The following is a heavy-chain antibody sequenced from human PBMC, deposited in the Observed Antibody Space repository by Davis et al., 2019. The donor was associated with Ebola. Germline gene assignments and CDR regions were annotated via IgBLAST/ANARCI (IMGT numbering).Heavy chain of an antibody. CDR1: GVSMSTSTYY. D-gene: IGHD6-19*01. J-gene: IGHJ3*01. CDR2: INYRGAT. Sequence: MPSETLSLTCTVSGVSMSTSTYYWAWIRQPPGKGLEWLGSINYRGATYDNPFLTSRLTMSVETSKNQVSLRLSSVTGADTAVYYCARHDVGSSGWFHYDTFDSWGQGTVVTVSS. V-gene: IGHV4-39*01. CDR3: ARHDVGSSGWFHYDTFDS.